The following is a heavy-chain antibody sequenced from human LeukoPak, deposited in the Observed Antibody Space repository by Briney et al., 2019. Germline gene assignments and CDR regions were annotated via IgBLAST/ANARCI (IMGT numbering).Heavy chain of an antibody. J-gene: IGHJ3*02. D-gene: IGHD5-18*01. CDR3: AKADRTSMVTI. CDR1: GGSLSYYY. CDR2: IYHSGST. V-gene: IGHV4-59*01. Sequence: SETLSLTCTVSGGSLSYYYWSWLRQPPGKGLEWIGYIYHSGSTNYNPSLSSRVTISVDTSKNQYSPKVRSVTAADTALYYCAKADRTSMVTIWGQGAMVTVSS.